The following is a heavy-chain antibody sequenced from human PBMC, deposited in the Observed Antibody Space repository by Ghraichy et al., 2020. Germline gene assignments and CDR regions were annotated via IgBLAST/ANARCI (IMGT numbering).Heavy chain of an antibody. D-gene: IGHD4-17*01. V-gene: IGHV3-30*03. CDR3: ASSPRWSTVTNWYLDL. Sequence: GGSLRLSCAASGFTFSSYGMHWVRQAPGKGLEWVAVISYDGSNKYYADSVKGRFTISRDNSKNTLYLQMNSLRAEETAGYYCASSPRWSTVTNWYLDLWGRGTLVTVSS. CDR1: GFTFSSYG. CDR2: ISYDGSNK. J-gene: IGHJ2*01.